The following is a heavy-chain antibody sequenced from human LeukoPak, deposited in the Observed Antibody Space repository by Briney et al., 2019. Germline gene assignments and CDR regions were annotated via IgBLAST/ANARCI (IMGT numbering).Heavy chain of an antibody. CDR1: GDSISSGDYY. V-gene: IGHV4-61*02. CDR3: ARGRLLWFGEVSYYFDY. Sequence: SETLSLTCTVSGDSISSGDYYWSWIRQPAGKGLEWIGRISSSGSTNYNPSLKSRVTISVDTSKNQFSLKLSSVTAADTAVYYCARGRLLWFGEVSYYFDYWGQGTLVTVSS. D-gene: IGHD3-10*01. J-gene: IGHJ4*02. CDR2: ISSSGST.